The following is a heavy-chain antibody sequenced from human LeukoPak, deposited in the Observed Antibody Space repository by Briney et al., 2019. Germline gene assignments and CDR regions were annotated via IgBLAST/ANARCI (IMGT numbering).Heavy chain of an antibody. D-gene: IGHD6-6*01. CDR1: GFTFSSYA. Sequence: GGSLRLSCAASGFTFSSYAMLWVRQAPGKGLEWVAVISYDGSNKYYADSVKGRFTISRDNSKNTLYLQMNSLRAEDTAVYYCAGSSYFDYWGQGTLVTVSS. CDR2: ISYDGSNK. V-gene: IGHV3-30-3*01. CDR3: AGSSYFDY. J-gene: IGHJ4*02.